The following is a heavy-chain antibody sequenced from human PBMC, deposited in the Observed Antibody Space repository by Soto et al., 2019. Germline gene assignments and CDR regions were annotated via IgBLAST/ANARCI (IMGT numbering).Heavy chain of an antibody. J-gene: IGHJ5*02. D-gene: IGHD2-2*03. CDR1: GGSIDSYY. CDR3: ARDRWMSRANWFDP. CDR2: ISDSGTT. Sequence: QVELQQSGPGLVKASETLSLSCTVFGGSIDSYYWSWIRQAPGKGLEWIGHISDSGTTNYNPSLGRRVTISVDTSRKLFSLKLSSVTAADTAVYFCARDRWMSRANWFDPWGPGTLVTVSS. V-gene: IGHV4-59*12.